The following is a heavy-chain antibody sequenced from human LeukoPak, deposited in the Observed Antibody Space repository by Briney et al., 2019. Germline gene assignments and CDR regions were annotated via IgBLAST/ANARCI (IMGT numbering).Heavy chain of an antibody. Sequence: GGSLRLSCAASGFSLSSFAMSWVRQAPGKGLEWVSASSGDGGNTDYANSVKGRFTISRDNSKNTIYLQMNSLRADGTAVYYCAKQGRNDFVDSWGQGTLVTVSS. CDR3: AKQGRNDFVDS. CDR1: GFSLSSFA. J-gene: IGHJ4*02. D-gene: IGHD3-3*01. V-gene: IGHV3-23*01. CDR2: SSGDGGNT.